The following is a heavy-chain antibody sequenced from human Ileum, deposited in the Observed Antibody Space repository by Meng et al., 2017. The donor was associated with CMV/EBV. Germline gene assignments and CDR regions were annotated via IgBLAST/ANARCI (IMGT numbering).Heavy chain of an antibody. J-gene: IGHJ4*02. Sequence: QVQEKQWGAGLLKPSETLSLTCSLGGSFSPYTWSWIRQAPGKGLEWIGEINQYGSTNFNPSVKSRVTISRDTSKNQFSLRLNSVTAADAAVYYCVTADHHAIKYWGQGTLVTVSS. CDR1: GSFSPYT. V-gene: IGHV4-34*01. D-gene: IGHD5-12*01. CDR3: VTADHHAIKY. CDR2: INQYGST.